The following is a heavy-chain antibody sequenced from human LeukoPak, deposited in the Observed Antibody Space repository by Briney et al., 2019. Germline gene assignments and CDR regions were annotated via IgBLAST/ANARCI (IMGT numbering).Heavy chain of an antibody. D-gene: IGHD5-12*01. V-gene: IGHV3-23*01. J-gene: IGHJ4*02. CDR1: GFTFSSYA. CDR2: ISGSGGST. CDR3: AKDRGYSGYGGPFDS. Sequence: PGGSLRLSCAASGFTFSSYAMSWVRQAPGKGLEWVSAISGSGGSTYYADSVKGRFTISRDNSKNTLYLQMNSLRAEDTAVYYCAKDRGYSGYGGPFDSWGQGTLVTVSS.